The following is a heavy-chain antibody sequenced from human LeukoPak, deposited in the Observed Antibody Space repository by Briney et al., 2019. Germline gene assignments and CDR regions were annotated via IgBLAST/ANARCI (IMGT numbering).Heavy chain of an antibody. CDR1: GFTFSSYA. CDR3: AKFPSRIAAAGNFDY. V-gene: IGHV3-23*01. D-gene: IGHD6-13*01. J-gene: IGHJ4*02. Sequence: GGSLRLSRAASGFTFSSYAMSWVRQAPGKGLEWVSAISGSGGSTYYADSVKGRFTISRDNSKNTLYLQMNSLRAEDTAVYYCAKFPSRIAAAGNFDYWGQGTLVTVSS. CDR2: ISGSGGST.